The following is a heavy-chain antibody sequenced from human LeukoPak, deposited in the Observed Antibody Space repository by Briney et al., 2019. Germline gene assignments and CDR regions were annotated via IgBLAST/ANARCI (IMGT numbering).Heavy chain of an antibody. CDR1: GDSMTGYN. D-gene: IGHD4-4*01. J-gene: IGHJ4*02. CDR2: ILYSGSV. Sequence: SETLSLTCSVSGDSMTGYNWNWIRQTPGKRLEWIGYILYSGSVNYNPSLKSRLTISVDTSIYQFSLNLRFVTATDTAVYYCARRAYSGNFFDFWGQGALVTVSS. CDR3: ARRAYSGNFFDF. V-gene: IGHV4-59*08.